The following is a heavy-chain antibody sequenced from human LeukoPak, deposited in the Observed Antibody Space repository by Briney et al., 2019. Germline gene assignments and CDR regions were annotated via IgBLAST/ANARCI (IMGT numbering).Heavy chain of an antibody. CDR3: SQGLLS. V-gene: IGHV3-30*02. J-gene: IGHJ5*02. CDR1: GFIFSISD. CDR2: ISYDGSKK. Sequence: GGSLRLSCAASGFIFSISDMHWVRQAPGKGLQWVAFISYDGSKKHRADSVQGRCTISRDNSKNTLSLQLNSLRPDDTAVFYCSQGLLSWGQGTLLTVAA.